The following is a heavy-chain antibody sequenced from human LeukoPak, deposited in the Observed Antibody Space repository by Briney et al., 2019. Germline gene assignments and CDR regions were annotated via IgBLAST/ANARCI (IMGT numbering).Heavy chain of an antibody. CDR2: IRSKANSYAT. CDR1: GFTFSGSA. D-gene: IGHD3-22*01. Sequence: PGGSLKLSCAASGFTFSGSAMHWVRQASGKGLEWVGRIRSKANSYATAYAASVKGRFTISRDDSKNTAYLQMNSLRAEDTAVYYCAITMGPYYYDSSGLDYWGQGTLVTVSS. CDR3: AITMGPYYYDSSGLDY. J-gene: IGHJ4*02. V-gene: IGHV3-73*01.